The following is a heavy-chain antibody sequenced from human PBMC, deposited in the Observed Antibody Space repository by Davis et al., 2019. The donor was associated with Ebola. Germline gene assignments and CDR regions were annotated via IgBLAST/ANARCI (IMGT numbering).Heavy chain of an antibody. Sequence: PGGSLRLSCAASGFTFSSYGMHWVRQAPGKGLEWVAFIRYDGSNKYYADSVKGRFTISRDNSKNTLYLQMNSLRAEDTAVYYCARGQARGDYGDYYYGMDVWGQGTTVTVSS. CDR1: GFTFSSYG. D-gene: IGHD4-17*01. V-gene: IGHV3-30*02. J-gene: IGHJ6*02. CDR3: ARGQARGDYGDYYYGMDV. CDR2: IRYDGSNK.